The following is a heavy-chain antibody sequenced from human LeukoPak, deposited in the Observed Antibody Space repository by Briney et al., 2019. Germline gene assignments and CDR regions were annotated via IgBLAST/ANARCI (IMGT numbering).Heavy chain of an antibody. CDR3: VRGRSLDV. D-gene: IGHD3/OR15-3a*01. CDR2: IKQDGSEK. CDR1: GFTFSGSW. V-gene: IGHV3-7*01. Sequence: GGSLRLSCAASGFTFSGSWMTWVRQAPGKGLEWVANIKQDGSEKYYVDSVKGRFSISRDNGKNSVYLQMNSLRAEDTAVYYCVRGRSLDVWGQGTMVTVSS. J-gene: IGHJ3*01.